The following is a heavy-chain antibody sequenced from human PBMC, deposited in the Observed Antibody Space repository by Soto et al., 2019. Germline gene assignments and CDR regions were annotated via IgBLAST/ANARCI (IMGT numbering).Heavy chain of an antibody. Sequence: QVQLVQSGPEVKKPGASVKVSCQASGYTFSNYGISWVRQAPGQGLEWMGWIGPYNGNTDYEQNFQGRVTMTRDTSTTTAYMELRSLRSDETALYYCATCYCSIGSCYTCWHFDLWGRGALLTVSS. D-gene: IGHD2-15*01. CDR3: ATCYCSIGSCYTCWHFDL. J-gene: IGHJ2*01. V-gene: IGHV1-18*01. CDR1: GYTFSNYG. CDR2: IGPYNGNT.